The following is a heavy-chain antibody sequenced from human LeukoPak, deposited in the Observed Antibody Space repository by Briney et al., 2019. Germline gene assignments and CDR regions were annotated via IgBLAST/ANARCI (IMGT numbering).Heavy chain of an antibody. CDR1: GYTFTSYH. Sequence: ASVKLSCKASGYTFTSYHMHWVRQAPGQGLEWMGIINPSGGSTSYAQKFQGRVTMTRDTSTSSVYMELSSLRSEDTAVYCCARDYYDSSGAYYYGMDVWGQGTRVTVSS. CDR3: ARDYYDSSGAYYYGMDV. V-gene: IGHV1-46*01. J-gene: IGHJ6*02. D-gene: IGHD3-22*01. CDR2: INPSGGST.